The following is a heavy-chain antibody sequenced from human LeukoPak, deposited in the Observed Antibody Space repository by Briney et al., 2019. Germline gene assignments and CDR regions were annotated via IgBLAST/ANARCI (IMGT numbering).Heavy chain of an antibody. CDR3: GRDGTFDN. CDR2: ISGDGTHT. J-gene: IGHJ4*02. D-gene: IGHD6-13*01. CDR1: GFTLRNYW. V-gene: IGHV3-74*03. Sequence: GGSLRLSCAASGFTLRNYWMHWLRQGPGKELVWVSRISGDGTHTQYADSTQGRFTISRDNAKTTMYLQMNSLRVEDTALYYCGRDGTFDNWGQGTLVTGPS.